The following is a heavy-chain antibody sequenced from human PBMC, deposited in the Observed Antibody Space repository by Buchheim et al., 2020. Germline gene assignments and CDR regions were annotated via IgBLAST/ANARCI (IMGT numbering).Heavy chain of an antibody. Sequence: QVQLQESGPGLVKPSQNLSLTCTVSGGSISSGDYYWSWIRQPPGKGLEWIGNIYYSGSTYYNPSLKSRVTISVDTSKNQFSLKLSSVTAADTAVYYCARETACSGGSCYSSLLLGWFDPWGQGTL. D-gene: IGHD2-15*01. CDR1: GGSISSGDYY. V-gene: IGHV4-30-4*01. CDR2: IYYSGST. J-gene: IGHJ5*02. CDR3: ARETACSGGSCYSSLLLGWFDP.